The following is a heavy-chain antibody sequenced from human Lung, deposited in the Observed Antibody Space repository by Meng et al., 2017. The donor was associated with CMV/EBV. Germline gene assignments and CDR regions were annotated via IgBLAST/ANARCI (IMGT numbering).Heavy chain of an antibody. V-gene: IGHV1-69*13. D-gene: IGHD5-18*01. J-gene: IGHJ5*02. CDR1: GGTFRSYT. Sequence: SVXVSXXASGGTFRSYTINWVRQAPGQGLEWMGGIIPIFGTANYAQKFQGRVTITADEATSTAYMELSRLRSEDTALYYCARNPVGAMGQRGGFDPWDQGTXVTVSS. CDR2: IIPIFGTA. CDR3: ARNPVGAMGQRGGFDP.